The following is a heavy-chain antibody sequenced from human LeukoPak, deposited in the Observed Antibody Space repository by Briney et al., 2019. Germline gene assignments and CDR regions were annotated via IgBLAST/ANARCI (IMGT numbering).Heavy chain of an antibody. Sequence: PGGSLRLSRTASGLTLSAYWMHWVRQAPGKGLEWVSRINTDGSNVDYADSVKGRFTVSRDNAKNSLYLQMNSLRAEDTAVYYCAPSTVTTGYWGQGTLVTVSS. D-gene: IGHD4-17*01. CDR3: APSTVTTGY. V-gene: IGHV3-74*01. CDR2: INTDGSNV. CDR1: GLTLSAYW. J-gene: IGHJ4*02.